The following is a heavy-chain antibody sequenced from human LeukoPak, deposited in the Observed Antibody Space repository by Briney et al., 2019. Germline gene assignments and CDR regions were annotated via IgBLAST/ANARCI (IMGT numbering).Heavy chain of an antibody. J-gene: IGHJ4*02. CDR1: GFTFSSYG. CDR2: IRYDGSNK. D-gene: IGHD2-2*01. CDR3: ARGSRGAWGPVPAAPFDY. V-gene: IGHV3-30*02. Sequence: GGSLRLSCAASGFTFSSYGMHWVRQAPGKGLEWVAFIRYDGSNKYYADSVKGRFTISRDNAKNSLYLQMNSLRAEDTAVYYCARGSRGAWGPVPAAPFDYWGQGTLVTVSS.